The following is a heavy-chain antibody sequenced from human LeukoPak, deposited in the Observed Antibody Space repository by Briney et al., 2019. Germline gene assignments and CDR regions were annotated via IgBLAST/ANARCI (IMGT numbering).Heavy chain of an antibody. V-gene: IGHV4-61*01. CDR1: GVSISSGYW. J-gene: IGHJ3*02. CDR2: IYYSGTT. Sequence: SGTLSLTCAVSGVSISSGYWWSWIRPPPGKGLEWIGYIYYSGTTNYNPSLKSRVTISLDTSKNQFSLKLRSVTAADTAVYYCARMISSGWRRGDAFDIWGQGTMVTVSS. D-gene: IGHD6-19*01. CDR3: ARMISSGWRRGDAFDI.